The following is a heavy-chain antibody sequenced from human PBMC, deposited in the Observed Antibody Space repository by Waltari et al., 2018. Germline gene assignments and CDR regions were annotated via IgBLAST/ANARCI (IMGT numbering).Heavy chain of an antibody. Sequence: QVQLQESGPGLVKPSETLSLTCAVSGSSVSSGSYWGWIRPPPGKGLEWIGSIYHSGSTYYNPSLKSRVTISVDTSKNQFSLKLSSVTAADTAVYYCARRLVVVPAATDYYYGMDVWGQGTTVTVSS. CDR2: IYHSGST. CDR1: GSSVSSGSY. D-gene: IGHD2-2*01. V-gene: IGHV4-38-2*01. J-gene: IGHJ6*02. CDR3: ARRLVVVPAATDYYYGMDV.